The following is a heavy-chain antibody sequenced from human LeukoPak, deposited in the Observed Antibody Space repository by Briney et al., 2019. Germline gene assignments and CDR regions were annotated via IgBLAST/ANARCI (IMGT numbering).Heavy chain of an antibody. CDR2: INPSGGST. CDR1: GYTFTSYY. CDR3: AWIGYCSGGSCPNFDY. J-gene: IGHJ4*02. D-gene: IGHD2-15*01. Sequence: GASVKASCKASGYTFTSYYMHWVRQAPGQGLEWMGIINPSGGSTSYAQKFQGRVTMTRDMSTSTLYMELSSLRSEDTAVYYCAWIGYCSGGSCPNFDYWGQGTLVTVSS. V-gene: IGHV1-46*03.